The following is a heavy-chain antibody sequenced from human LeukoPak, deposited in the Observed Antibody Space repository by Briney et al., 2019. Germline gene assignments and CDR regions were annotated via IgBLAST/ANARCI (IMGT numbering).Heavy chain of an antibody. CDR3: ARDGGRKDXY. CDR2: ISISGSTI. CDR1: GFTFSRYE. J-gene: IGHJ4*01. V-gene: IGHV3-48*03. D-gene: IGHD2-15*01. Sequence: GGSLRLSCAASGFTFSRYEMNWVRQAPGKGLEWVSYISISGSTIYYADSVKGRFTISRDNAKNSLYLQMNSLRAEDTAVYYCARDGGRKDXYWGXXTLVTVSS.